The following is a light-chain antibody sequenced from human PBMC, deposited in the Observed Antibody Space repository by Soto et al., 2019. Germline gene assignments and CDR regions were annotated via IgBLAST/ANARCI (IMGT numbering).Light chain of an antibody. J-gene: IGKJ2*01. Sequence: EIVMTQSPVTLSVSPGERVTLSCRASQSVSSNLAWYQQKPGQAPRLLINDASTRATDIPARFSGSGSGTQFTLTISRLQSEDFGVYYCQQYNNWPYTFGQGTKLET. CDR2: DAS. V-gene: IGKV3-15*01. CDR1: QSVSSN. CDR3: QQYNNWPYT.